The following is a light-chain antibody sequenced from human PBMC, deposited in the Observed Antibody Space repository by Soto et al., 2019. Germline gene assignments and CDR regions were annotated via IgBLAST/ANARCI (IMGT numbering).Light chain of an antibody. Sequence: QSALTQPASVSGSPGQSITISCTGTNSDVGGYNFVSWYQQHPGKAPKLMIFDVSNWPSGVSNRFSGSKSGNTASLTISGLQAEDEADYYCSSYTTSSTRVFGGGTKLTVL. V-gene: IGLV2-14*01. J-gene: IGLJ3*02. CDR1: NSDVGGYNF. CDR2: DVS. CDR3: SSYTTSSTRV.